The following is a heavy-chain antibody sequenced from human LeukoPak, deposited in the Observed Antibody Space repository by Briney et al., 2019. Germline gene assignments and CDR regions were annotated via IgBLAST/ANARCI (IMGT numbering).Heavy chain of an antibody. V-gene: IGHV3-53*01. Sequence: GGSLRLSCAASGFTVSSNYMSWVRQPPGKGLEWVSVIYSGGSTYYADSVKGRFTISRDNSKNTLYLQMNSLRAEDTAVYYCARESGDDSSGYWGAFDIWGQGTMVTVSS. CDR2: IYSGGST. D-gene: IGHD3-22*01. CDR1: GFTVSSNY. J-gene: IGHJ3*02. CDR3: ARESGDDSSGYWGAFDI.